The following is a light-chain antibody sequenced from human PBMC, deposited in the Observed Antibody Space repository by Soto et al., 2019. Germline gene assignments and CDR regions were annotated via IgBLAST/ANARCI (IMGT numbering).Light chain of an antibody. Sequence: EIVLTQSPGTLSLSPGERATLSCRASQSVSSSYLAWYQQKPGQAPRLLIYGASSRATGIPDRFSGSGSGTDFTLTISRMETEDFAAYSCQQYRSPPRTFGQGTKVEIK. V-gene: IGKV3-20*01. J-gene: IGKJ1*01. CDR2: GAS. CDR3: QQYRSPPRT. CDR1: QSVSSSY.